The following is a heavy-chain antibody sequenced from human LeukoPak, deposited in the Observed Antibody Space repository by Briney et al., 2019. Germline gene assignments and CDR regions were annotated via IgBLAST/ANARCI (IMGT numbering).Heavy chain of an antibody. CDR2: ISSSSSTI. Sequence: GGSLRLSCAASGFTFSSYSMNWVRQAPGKGLEWVSYISSSSSTIYYADSVKGRFTISRDNAKNSLYLQMNSLRAEDTAVYYCARGTHLRGSGWYRYYYYMDVWGKGTTVTVSS. CDR1: GFTFSSYS. V-gene: IGHV3-48*04. D-gene: IGHD6-19*01. J-gene: IGHJ6*03. CDR3: ARGTHLRGSGWYRYYYYMDV.